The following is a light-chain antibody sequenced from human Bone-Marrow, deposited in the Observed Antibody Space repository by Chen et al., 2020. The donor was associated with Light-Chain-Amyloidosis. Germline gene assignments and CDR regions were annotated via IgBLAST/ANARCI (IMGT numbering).Light chain of an antibody. CDR2: EVN. J-gene: IGLJ1*01. CDR3: CSYAGSNTYV. Sequence: QSALTQPRSVSGSPGQSVTISCTGTSRDVGGYDSVSWYQQYPGKAPKLMIYEVNKRPSGVSNRFSGSKSGNTASLTISGLQAEDEADYYCCSYAGSNTYVFGTETKVTVL. CDR1: SRDVGGYDS. V-gene: IGLV2-11*01.